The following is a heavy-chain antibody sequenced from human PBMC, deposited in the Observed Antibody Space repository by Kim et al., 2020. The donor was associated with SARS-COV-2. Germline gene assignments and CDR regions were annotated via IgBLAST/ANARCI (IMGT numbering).Heavy chain of an antibody. CDR2: IYYSGST. V-gene: IGHV4-31*03. CDR1: GGSISSGGYY. J-gene: IGHJ2*01. D-gene: IGHD3-10*01. CDR3: ARVTMVRGWSFDL. Sequence: SETLSLTRTVSGGSISSGGYYWSWIRQHPGKGLEWIGYIYYSGSTYYNPSLKSRVTISVDTSKNQFSLKLSSVTAADTAVYYCARVTMVRGWSFDLWGRGTLVTVSS.